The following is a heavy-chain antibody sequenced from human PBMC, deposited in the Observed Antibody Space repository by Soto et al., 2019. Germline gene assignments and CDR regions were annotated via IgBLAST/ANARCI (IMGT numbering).Heavy chain of an antibody. CDR2: INHSGST. V-gene: IGHV4-34*01. J-gene: IGHJ5*02. CDR3: ARERKGRYCSSTSCYAVDWFDP. D-gene: IGHD2-2*01. Sequence: QVQLQQWGAGLLKPSETLSLTCAVYGGSFSGYYWSWIRQPPGKGLEWIGEINHSGSTNYNPSLKSRVTISVDTSKNQFSLKLSSVTAADTAVYYCARERKGRYCSSTSCYAVDWFDPWGQGTLVTVSS. CDR1: GGSFSGYY.